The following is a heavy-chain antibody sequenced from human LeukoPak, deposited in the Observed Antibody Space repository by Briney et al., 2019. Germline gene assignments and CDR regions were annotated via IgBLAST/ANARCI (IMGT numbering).Heavy chain of an antibody. CDR3: ARPSGNCGGDCYRLSY. CDR2: MNPNSGNT. Sequence: ASVKVSCKASGYNFTSYDINWVRQATGQGLEWMGWMNPNSGNTGYAQKFQGRVTMTGNTSINTAYMELSSLSSEDTAVYYCARPSGNCGGDCYRLSYWGQGTLVTVSS. CDR1: GYNFTSYD. J-gene: IGHJ4*02. D-gene: IGHD2-21*02. V-gene: IGHV1-8*01.